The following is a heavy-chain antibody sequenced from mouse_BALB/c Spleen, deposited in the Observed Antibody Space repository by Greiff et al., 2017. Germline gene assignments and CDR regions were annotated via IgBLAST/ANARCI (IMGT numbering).Heavy chain of an antibody. CDR1: GFTFTDYY. D-gene: IGHD1-1*02. CDR3: ARALWPPMYFDV. V-gene: IGHV7-3*02. CDR2: IRNKANGYTT. Sequence: EVQVVESGGGLVQPGGSLRLSCATSGFTFTDYYMSWVRQPPGKALEWLGFIRNKANGYTTEYSASVQGRFTISRDNYQSILYLQMNTLRAEDSATYYCARALWPPMYFDVWGAGTTVTVSS. J-gene: IGHJ1*01.